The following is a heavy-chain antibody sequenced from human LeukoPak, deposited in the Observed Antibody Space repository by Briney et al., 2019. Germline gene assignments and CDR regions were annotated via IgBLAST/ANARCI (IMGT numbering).Heavy chain of an antibody. V-gene: IGHV3-33*01. CDR3: ARDPTSKIFGVVITYYFDY. D-gene: IGHD3-3*01. CDR1: GFTFSSYG. J-gene: IGHJ4*02. Sequence: QPGRSLRLSCAASGFTFSSYGMHWVRQAPGKGLEWVAVIWYDGSNKYYADSVKGRFTISRDNSKNTLYLQMNSLRAEDTAVYYCARDPTSKIFGVVITYYFDYWGQGTLATVSS. CDR2: IWYDGSNK.